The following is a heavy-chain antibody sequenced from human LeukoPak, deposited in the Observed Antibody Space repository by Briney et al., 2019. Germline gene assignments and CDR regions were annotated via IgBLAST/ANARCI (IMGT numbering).Heavy chain of an antibody. CDR2: NYYSGST. J-gene: IGHJ3*02. Sequence: SETLSLTCTVSGGSISSYYWSWIRQPPGKGLEWIGYNYYSGSTNYNPSLKSRVTISVDTSKNQFSLKLSSVTAADTAVYYCAREAYCSSTSCYYWAFDIWGQGTMVTVSS. CDR1: GGSISSYY. CDR3: AREAYCSSTSCYYWAFDI. V-gene: IGHV4-59*01. D-gene: IGHD2-2*01.